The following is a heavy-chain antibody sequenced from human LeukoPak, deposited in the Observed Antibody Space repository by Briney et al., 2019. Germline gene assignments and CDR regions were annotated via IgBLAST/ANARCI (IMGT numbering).Heavy chain of an antibody. J-gene: IGHJ4*02. CDR1: GGSFSGYY. D-gene: IGHD3-22*01. CDR2: INHSGST. Sequence: SETLSLTCAVYGGSFSGYYWSWIRQPSGKGLEWIGEINHSGSTNYNPSLKSRVTISVDTSKNQFSLKLSSVTAADTAVYYCASLYYYDSSGYYYYFDYWGQGTLVTVSS. CDR3: ASLYYYDSSGYYYYFDY. V-gene: IGHV4-34*01.